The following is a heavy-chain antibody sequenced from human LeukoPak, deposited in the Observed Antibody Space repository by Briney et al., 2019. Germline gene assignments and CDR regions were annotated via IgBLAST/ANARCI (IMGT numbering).Heavy chain of an antibody. CDR3: ARNSPLDAFDI. CDR1: GFTFDDYG. Sequence: GGSLRLSCAASGFTFDDYGMSWVRQAPGEGLEWVSGINWNGGSTGYADSVKGRFTISRDNAKNSLYLQMNSLRAEDTALYHCARNSPLDAFDIWGQGTMVTVSS. CDR2: INWNGGST. J-gene: IGHJ3*02. V-gene: IGHV3-20*01.